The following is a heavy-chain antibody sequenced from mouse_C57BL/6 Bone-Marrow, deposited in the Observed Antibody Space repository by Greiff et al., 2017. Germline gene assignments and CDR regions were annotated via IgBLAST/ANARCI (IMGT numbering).Heavy chain of an antibody. D-gene: IGHD1-1*01. CDR1: GFTFSDYG. J-gene: IGHJ1*03. CDR2: ISSGSSTI. Sequence: EVKLVESGGGLVKPGGSLKLSCAASGFTFSDYGMHWVRQAPEKGLEWVAYISSGSSTIYYADTVKGRFTISRDNAKTTLFLQMTSLRSEDTALYYCARIPYGSSPYWYFDVWGTGTTVTVSS. CDR3: ARIPYGSSPYWYFDV. V-gene: IGHV5-17*01.